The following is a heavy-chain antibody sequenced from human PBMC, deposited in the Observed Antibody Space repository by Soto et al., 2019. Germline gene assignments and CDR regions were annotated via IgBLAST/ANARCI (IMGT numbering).Heavy chain of an antibody. D-gene: IGHD3-10*01. V-gene: IGHV1-18*01. J-gene: IGHJ4*02. CDR1: GYTFTSYG. Sequence: QVQLVQSGAEVKKPGASVKVSCKASGYTFTSYGISWVRQAPGQGLEWMGWISAYNGNTNYAQKLQGRVTMTTDTTTSTAYMGLRSLRSDDTAVYYCARDHPRSGSYYRGIDYWGQGTLVTVSS. CDR2: ISAYNGNT. CDR3: ARDHPRSGSYYRGIDY.